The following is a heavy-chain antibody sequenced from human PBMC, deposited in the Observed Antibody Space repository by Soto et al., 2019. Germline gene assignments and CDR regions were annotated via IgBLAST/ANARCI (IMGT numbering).Heavy chain of an antibody. J-gene: IGHJ4*02. CDR2: ISGSGGST. D-gene: IGHD2-15*01. CDR3: EKDEGYCSCGSCYHRDY. Sequence: PGGSLRLSCAASGFTFSSYAMSWVRQAPGKGLEWVSAISGSGGSTYYADSVKGRFTISRDNSKNTLYLQMNSLRAEDTAVYYCEKDEGYCSCGSCYHRDYWGQGTLVTVSS. V-gene: IGHV3-23*01. CDR1: GFTFSSYA.